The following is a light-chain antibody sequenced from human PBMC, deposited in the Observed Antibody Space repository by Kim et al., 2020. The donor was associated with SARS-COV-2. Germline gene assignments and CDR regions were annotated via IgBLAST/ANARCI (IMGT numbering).Light chain of an antibody. J-gene: IGKJ2*01. CDR1: QSVSSNS. Sequence: IVLTQSPGTLSLSPGERATLSCRASQSVSSNSLAWYQQKPGQAPRLLVDGASSRATGIPDRFSGSGSGTDFTLTISRLEPEDFAVYYCQQYGRSPYTFGQGTKLEI. CDR3: QQYGRSPYT. CDR2: GAS. V-gene: IGKV3-20*01.